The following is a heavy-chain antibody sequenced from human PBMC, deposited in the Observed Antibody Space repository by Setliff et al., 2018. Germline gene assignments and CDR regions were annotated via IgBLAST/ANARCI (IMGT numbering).Heavy chain of an antibody. D-gene: IGHD3-10*01. CDR2: IHPSGST. CDR1: GGSISRYY. CDR3: ARVDYGSGSYPSD. Sequence: PSETLSLTCTVSGGSISRYYWSWIRQPPGKGLEWIAYIHPSGSTSYNPSLKSRVTISVDTSKNQFSLKLTSVTAADTAVYYCARVDYGSGSYPSDWGQGALVTVS. V-gene: IGHV4-4*08. J-gene: IGHJ4*02.